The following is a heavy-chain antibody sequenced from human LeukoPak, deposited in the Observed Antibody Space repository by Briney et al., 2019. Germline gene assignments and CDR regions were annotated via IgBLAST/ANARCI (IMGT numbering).Heavy chain of an antibody. V-gene: IGHV3-30*18. CDR3: AKDLSGWFQYLQH. CDR2: ISYDGSNQ. J-gene: IGHJ1*01. CDR1: GFSLSSHG. D-gene: IGHD6-19*01. Sequence: GRSLRLSCAASGFSLSSHGTHWVRQAPGKGLEWVAVISYDGSNQDYADSVKGRFTISRDNSKNTLYLQMNSLRAEDTAVYYCAKDLSGWFQYLQHWGQGTLVTVSS.